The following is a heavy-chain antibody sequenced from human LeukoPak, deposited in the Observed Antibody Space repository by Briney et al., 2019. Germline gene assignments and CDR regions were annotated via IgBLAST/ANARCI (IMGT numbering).Heavy chain of an antibody. D-gene: IGHD3-16*02. V-gene: IGHV4-34*01. Sequence: SETLSLTCAVYGGSFSGYYWSWIRQPPGKGLEWIGEINHSGSTNYNPSLKSRVTISVDTSKNQFSLKLSSVTAAGTAVYYCARGRPYYDYVWGSYRPTLLDYWGQGTLVTVSS. CDR2: INHSGST. J-gene: IGHJ4*02. CDR3: ARGRPYYDYVWGSYRPTLLDY. CDR1: GGSFSGYY.